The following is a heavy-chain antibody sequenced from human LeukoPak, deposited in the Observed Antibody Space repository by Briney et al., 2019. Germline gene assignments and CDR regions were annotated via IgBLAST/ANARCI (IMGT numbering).Heavy chain of an antibody. CDR2: IYPGDSGT. V-gene: IGHV5-51*01. CDR3: ARRSYGYAFDI. CDR1: GSTFTNYW. J-gene: IGHJ3*02. Sequence: KSGASLQISCKGSGSTFTNYWIGGVRPLPGKGLGWMGIIYPGDSGTRYSPSFQGQVTISADKSISTAYLQWSSLKASDTAMYYCARRSYGYAFDIWGQGTMVTVSS. D-gene: IGHD3-16*01.